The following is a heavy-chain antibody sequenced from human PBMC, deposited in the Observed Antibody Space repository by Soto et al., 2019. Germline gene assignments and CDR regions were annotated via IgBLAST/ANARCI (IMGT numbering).Heavy chain of an antibody. J-gene: IGHJ5*02. CDR3: ARAPWCSGGSCYCNWYDA. D-gene: IGHD2-15*01. CDR2: ISAYNGTT. CDR1: GYTFTSYG. Sequence: QVQLVQSGAEVKKPGASVKVSCKASGYTFTSYGTTWVRQAPGQGLEWMGWISAYNGTTNYAQKLQGRVNMTTDTVTSTAYKEMTRRRSADTAVYNSARAPWCSGGSCYCNWYDAWGQGTLVTVAS. V-gene: IGHV1-18*01.